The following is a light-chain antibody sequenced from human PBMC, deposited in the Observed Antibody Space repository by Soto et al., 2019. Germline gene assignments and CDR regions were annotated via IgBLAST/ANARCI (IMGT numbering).Light chain of an antibody. V-gene: IGLV7-43*01. J-gene: IGLJ3*02. CDR1: TGAVTSGHY. Sequence: QAVVTQEPSLTVSPGGTVTLTCASSTGAVTSGHYPGWFQQRPGQAPTSLIHSTSIKHSWTPARFSGSLLGGKAALTLSAVQPEDEADYYRLLYYDGAQVFGGGTKLTVL. CDR2: STS. CDR3: LLYYDGAQV.